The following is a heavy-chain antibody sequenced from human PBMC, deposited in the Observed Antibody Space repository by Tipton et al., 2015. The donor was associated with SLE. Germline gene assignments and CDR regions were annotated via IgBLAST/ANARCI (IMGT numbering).Heavy chain of an antibody. V-gene: IGHV4-34*01. D-gene: IGHD3-3*01. CDR3: ARDLGYYDFWSGSHRGYFDL. Sequence: TLSLTCAVYGGSFSGDSWSCIRQPPGKGLEWIGYIYNSGSTYYNPSLKSRVTISVDTSKNQFSLKLSSVTAADTAVYYCARDLGYYDFWSGSHRGYFDLWGRGTLVTVSS. CDR1: GGSFSGDS. CDR2: IYNSGST. J-gene: IGHJ2*01.